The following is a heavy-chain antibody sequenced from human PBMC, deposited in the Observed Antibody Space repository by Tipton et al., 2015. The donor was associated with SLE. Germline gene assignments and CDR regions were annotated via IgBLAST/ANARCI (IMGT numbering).Heavy chain of an antibody. V-gene: IGHV4-59*01. J-gene: IGHJ1*01. D-gene: IGHD6-19*01. CDR3: AGGPGIAVAGAAEYFQH. CDR1: GGSISSYY. CDR2: IYYSGTT. Sequence: TLSLTCTVSGGSISSYYWSWIRQPPGKGLEWIGYIYYSGTTNYNPSLKSRVTISVDTSKIQFSLKLSSVTAADTAVYYCAGGPGIAVAGAAEYFQHWGQGSLVTVSS.